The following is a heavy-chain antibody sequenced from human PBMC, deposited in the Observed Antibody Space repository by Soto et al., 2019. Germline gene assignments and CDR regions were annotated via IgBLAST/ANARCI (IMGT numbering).Heavy chain of an antibody. V-gene: IGHV4-34*01. D-gene: IGHD2-21*02. CDR1: Y. CDR3: ARGLDIVVVTAIRRGLFDY. Sequence: YWSWIRQPPGKGLEWIGEINHSGSTNYNPSLKSRVTISVDTSKNQFSLKLSSVTAADTAVYYCARGLDIVVVTAIRRGLFDYWGQGTLVTVSS. CDR2: INHSGST. J-gene: IGHJ4*02.